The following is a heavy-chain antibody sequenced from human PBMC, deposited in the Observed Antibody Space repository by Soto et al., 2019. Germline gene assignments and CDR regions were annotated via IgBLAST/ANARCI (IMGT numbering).Heavy chain of an antibody. Sequence: QVQLQESGPGLLKPSETLSLTCTISGGFVSSYQWSWIRQPPGKGLEWIGLTSYSGNTVYNPSLKSRVAFAVDTSKNHFSLTLTSVTAADTAVYYCARDGVGPFDYWGQGTLVTVSS. CDR3: ARDGVGPFDY. J-gene: IGHJ4*02. CDR1: GGFVSSYQ. D-gene: IGHD1-26*01. CDR2: TSYSGNT. V-gene: IGHV4-59*02.